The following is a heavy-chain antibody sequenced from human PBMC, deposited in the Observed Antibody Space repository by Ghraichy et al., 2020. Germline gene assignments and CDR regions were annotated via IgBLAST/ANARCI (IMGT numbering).Heavy chain of an antibody. Sequence: SVKVSCKASGGTFSSYAISWVRQAPGQGLEWMGGIIPIFGTANYAQKFQGRVTITADESTSTAYMELSSLRSEDTAVYYCARRHNVEEGLNWFDPWGQGTLVTVSS. CDR1: GGTFSSYA. CDR3: ARRHNVEEGLNWFDP. D-gene: IGHD1-1*01. J-gene: IGHJ5*02. CDR2: IIPIFGTA. V-gene: IGHV1-69*13.